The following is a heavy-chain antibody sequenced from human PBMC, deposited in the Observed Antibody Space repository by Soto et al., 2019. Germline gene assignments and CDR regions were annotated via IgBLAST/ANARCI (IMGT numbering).Heavy chain of an antibody. CDR2: ISYDGSNK. V-gene: IGHV3-30*03. CDR3: AVFDAYNYDSFGQAFDY. Sequence: PGGSLRLSCAASGFTFSSYGMHWVRQAPGKGLEWVAVISYDGSNKYYADSVKGRFTISRDNSKNTLYLQMNSLRAEDTAVYYSAVFDAYNYDSFGQAFDYWGQGTLVTVSS. CDR1: GFTFSSYG. J-gene: IGHJ4*02. D-gene: IGHD3-22*01.